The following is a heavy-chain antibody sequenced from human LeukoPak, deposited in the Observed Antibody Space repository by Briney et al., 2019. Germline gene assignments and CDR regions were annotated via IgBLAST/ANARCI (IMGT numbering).Heavy chain of an antibody. Sequence: PGGSLRLSCAASGFTFSVSVMHWVRQAAGKGLDWVGRIRSKRNNYATAYAASVKGRFTISRDDSKNTVYLHMDSLKTEDTALYYCSRLEDSSPIEVALDIWGQGTVVTVSS. J-gene: IGHJ3*02. D-gene: IGHD6-13*01. V-gene: IGHV3-73*01. CDR3: SRLEDSSPIEVALDI. CDR1: GFTFSVSV. CDR2: IRSKRNNYAT.